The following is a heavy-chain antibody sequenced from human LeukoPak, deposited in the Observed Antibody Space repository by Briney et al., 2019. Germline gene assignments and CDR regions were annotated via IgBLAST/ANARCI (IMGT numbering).Heavy chain of an antibody. J-gene: IGHJ4*02. CDR2: ISENGRAK. Sequence: PGGSLRLSCAASGFSFSNYWMSWVRQAPGKGLEWVASISENGRAKPYVASVRGRFTISRDNTKNSLYLQMNSLRVEDTAVYYCARGGAAAARKRGIDYWAREPWSPSHQ. CDR3: ARGGAAAARKRGIDY. CDR1: GFSFSNYW. V-gene: IGHV3-7*01. D-gene: IGHD6-13*01.